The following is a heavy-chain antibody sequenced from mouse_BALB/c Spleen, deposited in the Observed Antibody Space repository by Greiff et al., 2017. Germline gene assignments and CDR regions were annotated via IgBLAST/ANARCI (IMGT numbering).Heavy chain of an antibody. D-gene: IGHD2-14*01. CDR1: GYTFTSYW. V-gene: IGHV1S22*01. J-gene: IGHJ1*01. CDR2: IYPGSGST. CDR3: TRSYRYDWYFDV. Sequence: LQQPGSELVRPGASVKLSCKASGYTFTSYWMHWVKQRPGQGLEWIGNIYPGSGSTNYDEKFKSKATLTVDTSSSTAYMQLSSLTSEDSAVYYCTRSYRYDWYFDVWGAGTTVTVSS.